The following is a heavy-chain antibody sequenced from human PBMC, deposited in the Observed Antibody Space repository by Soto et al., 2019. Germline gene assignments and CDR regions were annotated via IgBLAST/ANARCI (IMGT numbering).Heavy chain of an antibody. CDR3: ARDSITIFGVVHYYYGMDV. D-gene: IGHD3-3*01. Sequence: PSETLSLTCTVSGGSISSGGYYWSWIRQHPGKGLEWIGYIYYSGSTYYNPSLKSRVTISVDTSKNQFSLKLSSVTAADTAVYYCARDSITIFGVVHYYYGMDVWGQGTTVTV. J-gene: IGHJ6*02. V-gene: IGHV4-31*03. CDR1: GGSISSGGYY. CDR2: IYYSGST.